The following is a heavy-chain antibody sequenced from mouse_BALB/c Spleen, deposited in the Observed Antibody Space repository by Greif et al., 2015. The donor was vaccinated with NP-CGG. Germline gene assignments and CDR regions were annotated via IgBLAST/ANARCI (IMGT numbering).Heavy chain of an antibody. D-gene: IGHD1-1*02. Sequence: VQLKESGAELVKPGASVKLSCTASGFNIKDTYMHWVKQRPEQSLEWIGRIDPANGNTEYDPKFQGKATITADTSSNTASLQLSSLTSEDTAVYYCARSCGYYFDYWGQGTTLTVSS. J-gene: IGHJ2*01. V-gene: IGHV14-3*02. CDR3: ARSCGYYFDY. CDR1: GFNIKDTY. CDR2: IDPANGNT.